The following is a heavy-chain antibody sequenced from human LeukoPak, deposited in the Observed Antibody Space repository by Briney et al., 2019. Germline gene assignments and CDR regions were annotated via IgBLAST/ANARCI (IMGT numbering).Heavy chain of an antibody. CDR2: IYSGGST. CDR1: GFTVSSNY. Sequence: GGSLRLSCAASGFTVSSNYMSWVRQAPGKGLEWVSVIYSGGSTYYADSVKGRFTISRHNSKNMLYLQMNSLRAEDTAVYYCARVFLGSGSYYNDYWGQGTLVTVSS. V-gene: IGHV3-53*04. CDR3: ARVFLGSGSYYNDY. D-gene: IGHD3-10*01. J-gene: IGHJ4*02.